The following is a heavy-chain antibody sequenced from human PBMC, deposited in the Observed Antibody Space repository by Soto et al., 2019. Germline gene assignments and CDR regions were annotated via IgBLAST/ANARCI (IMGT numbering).Heavy chain of an antibody. CDR1: GYTFTRSG. V-gene: IGHV1-18*01. CDR2: ISTYNGDT. Sequence: GASVQVSCKSSGYTFTRSGISWVRQAPGQGLEWMGWISTYNGDTNYAQKFQGRVTMTTDTSTSTAYMELRSLRSDDTAVYYCAREGVAPYYYYGMDVWGQGTTVTVSS. CDR3: AREGVAPYYYYGMDV. D-gene: IGHD5-12*01. J-gene: IGHJ6*02.